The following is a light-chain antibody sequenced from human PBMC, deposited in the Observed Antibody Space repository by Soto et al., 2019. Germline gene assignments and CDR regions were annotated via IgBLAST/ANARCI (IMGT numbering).Light chain of an antibody. Sequence: IVLAQSSGTLSLSPWERVTLSYLASQSITSSYIAWYQQKSGQAPRLILYGATIRATVIPELIRGSGSGKYFTLISSMLEDEVCAEYYCQYYNGLRTFGQGTKVDIK. CDR2: GAT. CDR3: QYYNGLRT. CDR1: QSITSSY. J-gene: IGKJ1*01. V-gene: IGKV3-20*01.